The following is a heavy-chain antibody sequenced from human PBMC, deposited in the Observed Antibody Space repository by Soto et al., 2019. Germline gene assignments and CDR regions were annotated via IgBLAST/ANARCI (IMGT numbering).Heavy chain of an antibody. V-gene: IGHV3-23*01. CDR3: AKGLYCNSNSCSAFYYNYMDV. CDR2: ISGSGDST. J-gene: IGHJ6*03. Sequence: EVQLLESGGGFVQPGGSLRLSCAASGFTFSNYVMSWVRQAPGKGLEWVSGISGSGDSTDYADSVKGRFTISRDNPKNTLYLQTNSLRAEDAAVYYCAKGLYCNSNSCSAFYYNYMDVWGKGTTVTVSS. D-gene: IGHD2-2*01. CDR1: GFTFSNYV.